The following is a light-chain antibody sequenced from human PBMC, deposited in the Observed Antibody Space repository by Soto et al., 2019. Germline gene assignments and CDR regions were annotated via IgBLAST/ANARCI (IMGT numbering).Light chain of an antibody. CDR2: DAS. CDR1: QSISRY. V-gene: IGKV3-11*01. Sequence: EIVLTQSPATLSLSPGERATLSCRASQSISRYLAWYQQKPGQAPRLLIYDASNRATGIPARFSGSGSGTDFTLTFSSLEPEDFAVYYCQQRTTWPPGWTFGQGTKVEIK. J-gene: IGKJ1*01. CDR3: QQRTTWPPGWT.